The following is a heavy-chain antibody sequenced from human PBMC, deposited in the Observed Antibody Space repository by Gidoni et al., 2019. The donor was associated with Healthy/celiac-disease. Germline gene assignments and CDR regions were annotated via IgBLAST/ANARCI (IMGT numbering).Heavy chain of an antibody. CDR1: GFTFSSYG. Sequence: QVQLGESGGGVVQPGRSLRLSCAAYGFTFSSYGMHWVRQAPGKGLEWVAGIWYDGSNKYYADSVKGRFTISRDNSKNTLYLQMNSLRAEDTAVYYCARGEWLYNRDYFDYWGQGTLVTVSS. CDR3: ARGEWLYNRDYFDY. J-gene: IGHJ4*02. CDR2: IWYDGSNK. D-gene: IGHD5-12*01. V-gene: IGHV3-33*01.